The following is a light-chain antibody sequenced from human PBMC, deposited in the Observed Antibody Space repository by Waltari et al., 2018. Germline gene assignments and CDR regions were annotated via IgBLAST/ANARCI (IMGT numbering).Light chain of an antibody. V-gene: IGLV2-14*03. Sequence: QSALTQPASVSGSPGQSITISCTGTSSDVGGYNYVSWYQQHPGKAPKLMIYDVSNWPSGVSNRFSGSKSGNTASLTISGLQAEDEADYYCSSYISSSTLELFGGGTSLTVL. CDR1: SSDVGGYNY. J-gene: IGLJ2*01. CDR2: DVS. CDR3: SSYISSSTLEL.